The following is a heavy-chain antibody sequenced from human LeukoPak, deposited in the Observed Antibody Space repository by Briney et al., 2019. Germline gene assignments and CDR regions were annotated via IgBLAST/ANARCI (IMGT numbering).Heavy chain of an antibody. CDR2: INHSGST. V-gene: IGHV4-34*01. Sequence: PSETLSLTCAVYGGSFSGYYWSWIRQPPGKGLEWIGEINHSGSTNYNPSLKSRVTISVDTSKNQFSLRLSSVTAADTAVYYCARIPRYSSTRNYFVYWGQGTLVTVSS. CDR3: ARIPRYSSTRNYFVY. J-gene: IGHJ4*02. CDR1: GGSFSGYY. D-gene: IGHD6-13*01.